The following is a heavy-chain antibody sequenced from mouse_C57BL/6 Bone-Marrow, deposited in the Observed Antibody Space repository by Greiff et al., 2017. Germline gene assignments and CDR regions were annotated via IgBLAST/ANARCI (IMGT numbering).Heavy chain of an antibody. CDR1: GFSLSTSGMG. Sequence: QVTLKVSGPGILQSSQTLSLTCSFSGFSLSTSGMGVSWIRQPSGKGLEWLAHIYWDDDKRYNPSLKSRLTISKDTSRNQVFLKITSVDTADTATYYCARRERWLLSLAYWGQGTLVTVSA. J-gene: IGHJ3*01. CDR3: ARRERWLLSLAY. V-gene: IGHV8-12*01. CDR2: IYWDDDK. D-gene: IGHD2-3*01.